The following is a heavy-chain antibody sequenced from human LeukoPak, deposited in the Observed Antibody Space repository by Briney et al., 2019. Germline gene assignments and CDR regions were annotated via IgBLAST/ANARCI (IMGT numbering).Heavy chain of an antibody. D-gene: IGHD2-15*01. Sequence: GGSLRLSCTASGFSFSNYWMHWVRHVPGKGLVWVSRINGDGSHTGYADSVKGRFTISRDNAKNTLYLQMTSLRDEDTAVYYCARDPHSANFWGQGTLVTVSS. CDR2: INGDGSHT. J-gene: IGHJ4*02. V-gene: IGHV3-74*01. CDR1: GFSFSNYW. CDR3: ARDPHSANF.